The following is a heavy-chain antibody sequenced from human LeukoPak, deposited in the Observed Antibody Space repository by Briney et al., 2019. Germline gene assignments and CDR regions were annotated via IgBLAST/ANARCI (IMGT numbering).Heavy chain of an antibody. CDR3: AKARYCTSTSCYRLTYYYYYYGMDV. V-gene: IGHV3-30*18. Sequence: GGSLRLSCAASGFTFSSYGMHWVRQAPGKGLEWVAVISYDGSNQYYADSVKGRFTISRDNSKNTLYLQMDSLRAEDTAVYYCAKARYCTSTSCYRLTYYYYYYGMDVWGQGTTVAVSS. J-gene: IGHJ6*02. CDR1: GFTFSSYG. D-gene: IGHD2-2*01. CDR2: ISYDGSNQ.